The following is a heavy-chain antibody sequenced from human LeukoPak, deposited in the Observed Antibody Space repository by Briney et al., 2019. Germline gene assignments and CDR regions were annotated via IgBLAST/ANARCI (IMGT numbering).Heavy chain of an antibody. CDR3: AREGGDYYDSSGYLDY. Sequence: GGSLRLXCAASGFTFSDYYMSWIRQAPGKGLEWVSHITNSGSRIYYADSVKGRFTISRDNAKNSLFLQMNSLRAEDTAVYYCAREGGDYYDSSGYLDYWGQGTLVTVSS. D-gene: IGHD3-22*01. CDR1: GFTFSDYY. CDR2: ITNSGSRI. V-gene: IGHV3-11*04. J-gene: IGHJ4*02.